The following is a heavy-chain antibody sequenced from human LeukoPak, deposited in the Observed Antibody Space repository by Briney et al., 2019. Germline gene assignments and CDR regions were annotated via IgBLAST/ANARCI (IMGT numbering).Heavy chain of an antibody. Sequence: GEPLKISCKGSGYSFTNSWIGWVRQIPGKGLEWLGIIFPGDSDIRYSPSFQGQVTISADKSISTAYLQWSSLQASDTAMYYCARHHGAYCGGDCYSDWGQGTLVTVSS. V-gene: IGHV5-51*01. CDR3: ARHHGAYCGGDCYSD. CDR2: IFPGDSDI. CDR1: GYSFTNSW. J-gene: IGHJ4*02. D-gene: IGHD2-21*02.